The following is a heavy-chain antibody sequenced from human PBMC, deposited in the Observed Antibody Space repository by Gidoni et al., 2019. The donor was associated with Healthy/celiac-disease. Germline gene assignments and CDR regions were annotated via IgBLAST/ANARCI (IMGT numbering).Heavy chain of an antibody. D-gene: IGHD3-10*01. CDR1: AYTFTSYA. J-gene: IGHJ4*02. Sequence: QVQLVQSGAEVKKPGASVQVSCKASAYTFTSYAMHWVRQAPGQRLEWMGWINAGNGNTKYSQKFQGRVTITRDTSASTAYMELSSLRSEDTAVYYCASSNGIRQTFDYWGQGTLVTVSS. V-gene: IGHV1-3*01. CDR2: INAGNGNT. CDR3: ASSNGIRQTFDY.